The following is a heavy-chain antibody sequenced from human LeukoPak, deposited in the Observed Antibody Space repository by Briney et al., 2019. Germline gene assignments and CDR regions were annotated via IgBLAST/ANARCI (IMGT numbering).Heavy chain of an antibody. CDR2: IIPVFGTA. CDR1: GGTFSSYA. D-gene: IGHD6-25*01. Sequence: ASAKVSCKASGGTFSSYAISWVRQAPGQGLEWMGGIIPVFGTANYAQKFQGRVTIATDESTSTAYMELSSLRSEDTAVYYCAREAASTMDVWGKGTTVTVSS. V-gene: IGHV1-69*05. J-gene: IGHJ6*03. CDR3: AREAASTMDV.